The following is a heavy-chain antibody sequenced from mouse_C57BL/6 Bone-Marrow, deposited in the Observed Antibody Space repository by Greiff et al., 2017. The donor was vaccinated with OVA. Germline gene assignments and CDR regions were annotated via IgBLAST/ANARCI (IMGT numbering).Heavy chain of an antibody. V-gene: IGHV1-7*01. J-gene: IGHJ4*01. CDR1: GYTFTSYW. Sequence: VKLMESGAELAKPGASVKLSCKASGYTFTSYWMHWVKQRPGQGLEWIGYITPSSGNTKYNQKFKDKATLTADQSYSTAYMQLSSLTCEDSAVDYGARERWLLRAYAMDYWGQGTSVTVSS. CDR2: ITPSSGNT. D-gene: IGHD2-3*01. CDR3: ARERWLLRAYAMDY.